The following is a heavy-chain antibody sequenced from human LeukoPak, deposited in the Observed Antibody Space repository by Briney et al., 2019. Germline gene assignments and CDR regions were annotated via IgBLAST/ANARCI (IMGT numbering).Heavy chain of an antibody. V-gene: IGHV4-34*01. CDR3: AREALPACSGGSCYRAPFDY. Sequence: SETLSLTCAVYGGSFSGYYWSLIRQPPGKGLEWIGEINHSGSTNYNPSLKSRVTISVDTSKNQFSLKLSSVTAADTAVYYCAREALPACSGGSCYRAPFDYWGQGTLVTVSS. CDR1: GGSFSGYY. CDR2: INHSGST. D-gene: IGHD2-15*01. J-gene: IGHJ4*02.